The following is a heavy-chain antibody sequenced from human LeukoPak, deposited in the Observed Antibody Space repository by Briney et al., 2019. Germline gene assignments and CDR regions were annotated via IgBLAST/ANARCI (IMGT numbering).Heavy chain of an antibody. CDR2: IYYSGST. Sequence: SETLSLTCTVSGGSISSSSYYWGWIRQPPGKGLEWIGSIYYSGSTYYNPSLKSRVTISVDTSKNQFSLKLSSVTAADTAVYYCARVRATGKLVWGQGTLVTVSS. J-gene: IGHJ4*02. CDR3: ARVRATGKLV. D-gene: IGHD1-1*01. CDR1: GGSISSSSYY. V-gene: IGHV4-39*07.